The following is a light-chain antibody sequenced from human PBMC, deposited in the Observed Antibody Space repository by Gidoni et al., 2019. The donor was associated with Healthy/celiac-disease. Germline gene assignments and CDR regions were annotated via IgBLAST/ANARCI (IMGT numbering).Light chain of an antibody. CDR2: DVS. Sequence: QSALTQPASVSGSPEQSITISCTGTSSDVGGYNYVSWYQQHPGKAPKLMIYDVSNRPSGVSNRFSGSKSGNTASPTISGLQAEDEADYYCSSYTSSSTLNVVFGGGTKLTVL. V-gene: IGLV2-14*03. J-gene: IGLJ2*01. CDR3: SSYTSSSTLNVV. CDR1: SSDVGGYNY.